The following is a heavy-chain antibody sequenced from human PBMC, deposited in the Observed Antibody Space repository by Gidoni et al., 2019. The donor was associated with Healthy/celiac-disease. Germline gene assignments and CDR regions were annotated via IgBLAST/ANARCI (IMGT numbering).Heavy chain of an antibody. CDR3: ARGLPGEGENWNYYYGMDV. J-gene: IGHJ6*02. CDR1: GDTVTSDA. CDR2: LNAGNGNT. V-gene: IGHV1-3*01. Sequence: QVQRAQHGAAGKKPAASVKHSCKPSGDTVTSDAMHWVRRAPGHRLEWRGWLNAGNGNTKYSQKLQGRVTITRDTSESTAYMELSSLRSEDTAAYYCARGLPGEGENWNYYYGMDVWGQGTTVTVSS. D-gene: IGHD1-1*01.